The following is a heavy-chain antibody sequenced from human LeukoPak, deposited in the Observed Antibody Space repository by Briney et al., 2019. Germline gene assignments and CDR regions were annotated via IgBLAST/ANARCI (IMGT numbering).Heavy chain of an antibody. CDR2: INPNSGGT. D-gene: IGHD6-19*01. J-gene: IGHJ4*02. Sequence: ASVKVSCKASGYTFTGYYMHWVRQAPGQGLEWMGWINPNSGGTNYAQKFQGRVTMTRDTSISTAYMELSRLRSDDTAVYYCARXXDXSGXYGGRTYNFDYWGQGTLVTVSS. CDR3: ARXXDXSGXYGGRTYNFDY. CDR1: GYTFTGYY. V-gene: IGHV1-2*02.